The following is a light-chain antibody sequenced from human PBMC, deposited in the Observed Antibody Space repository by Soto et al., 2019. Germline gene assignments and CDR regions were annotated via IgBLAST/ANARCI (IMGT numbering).Light chain of an antibody. CDR1: QSVSTN. CDR2: DTS. CDR3: QQRSNWPFLT. J-gene: IGKJ4*01. V-gene: IGKV3D-11*02. Sequence: EIVLTQSPATLSLSPGERATLSCRASQSVSTNLAWYQQKSGQAPRLLIYDTSIRATGIPVRFSGSGLGTDFTLTISSLEPEDFAVYYCQQRSNWPFLTFGGGTKVEIK.